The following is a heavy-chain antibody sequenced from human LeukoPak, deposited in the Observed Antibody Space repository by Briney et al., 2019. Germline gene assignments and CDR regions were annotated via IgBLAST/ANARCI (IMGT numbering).Heavy chain of an antibody. CDR3: ARGLYYGSGSYYYFDY. CDR1: GDSISSYY. Sequence: PSETLSLTCTVSGDSISSYYWSWIRQPPGKGLEWIGYIYYSGSTNYNPSLKSRVTISVDTSKNQFSLKLSSVTAADTAVYYCARGLYYGSGSYYYFDYWGQGTLVTVSS. D-gene: IGHD3-10*01. V-gene: IGHV4-59*01. J-gene: IGHJ4*02. CDR2: IYYSGST.